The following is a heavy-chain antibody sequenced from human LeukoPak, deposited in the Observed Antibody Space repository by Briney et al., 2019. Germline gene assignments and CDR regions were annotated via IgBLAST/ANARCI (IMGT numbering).Heavy chain of an antibody. CDR3: ARAKPKNMVRGLIMRRESRYYFDY. D-gene: IGHD3-10*01. V-gene: IGHV3-23*01. J-gene: IGHJ4*02. Sequence: GESLRLSCAASGFSFSNYGMNWVRQAPGKGLEWVSGITGNGATTYYADSVKGRFTISRDNSKNTLDLQMNSLRAEDTAVYYCARAKPKNMVRGLIMRRESRYYFDYWGQGTLVTVSS. CDR1: GFSFSNYG. CDR2: ITGNGATT.